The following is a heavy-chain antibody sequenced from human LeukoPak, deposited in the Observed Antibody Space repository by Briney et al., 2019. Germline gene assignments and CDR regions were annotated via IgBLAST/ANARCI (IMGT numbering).Heavy chain of an antibody. J-gene: IGHJ4*02. CDR2: IIPILGIA. Sequence: SVKVSCKASGGTFSSYTISWVRQAPGQGGEWMGRIIPILGIANYAQKFQGRVTITADKSTSTAYMELSSLRSEDTAVYYCARAVYSSSSSYFDYWGQGALVTVSP. CDR3: ARAVYSSSSSYFDY. D-gene: IGHD6-6*01. V-gene: IGHV1-69*02. CDR1: GGTFSSYT.